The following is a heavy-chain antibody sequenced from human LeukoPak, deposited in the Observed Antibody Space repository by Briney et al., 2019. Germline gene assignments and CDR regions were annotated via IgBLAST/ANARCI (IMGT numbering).Heavy chain of an antibody. V-gene: IGHV1-18*04. CDR3: ARSRIVVVPAAPYYFDY. D-gene: IGHD2-2*01. CDR2: ISAYNGNT. CDR1: GYTFTSYG. Sequence: ASVKVSCTASGYTFTSYGISWVRQAPGQGLEWMGWISAYNGNTNYAQKLQGRVTMTTDTSTSTAYMELRSLRSDDTAVYYCARSRIVVVPAAPYYFDYWGQGTLVTVSS. J-gene: IGHJ4*02.